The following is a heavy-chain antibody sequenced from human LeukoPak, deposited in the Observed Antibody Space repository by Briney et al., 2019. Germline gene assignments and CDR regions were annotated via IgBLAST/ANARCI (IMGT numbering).Heavy chain of an antibody. J-gene: IGHJ6*02. D-gene: IGHD6-19*01. CDR3: AKEGGGGSGWYGADYYYGMDV. V-gene: IGHV3-23*01. CDR2: ISGSGGST. CDR1: GFTFSSYS. Sequence: GGSLRLSCAASGFTFSSYSMNWVRQAPGKGLEWVSAISGSGGSTYYADSVKGRFTISRDNSKNTLYLQMNSLRAEDTAVYYCAKEGGGGSGWYGADYYYGMDVWGQGTTVTVSS.